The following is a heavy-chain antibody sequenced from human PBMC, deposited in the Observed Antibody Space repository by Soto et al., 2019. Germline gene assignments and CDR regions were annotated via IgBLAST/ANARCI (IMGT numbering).Heavy chain of an antibody. Sequence: QVQLVQSGAEVKKPGASVKVSCKASGYTFTNYYILWVRQAPGQGLEWMGVINPSDVSTSYAQRFQGSGTMTRDTSTSTVYMELSSLRSEDTAVYYCARDPDFWGQGTLVTVSS. CDR1: GYTFTNYY. CDR2: INPSDVST. V-gene: IGHV1-46*01. J-gene: IGHJ4*02. CDR3: ARDPDF.